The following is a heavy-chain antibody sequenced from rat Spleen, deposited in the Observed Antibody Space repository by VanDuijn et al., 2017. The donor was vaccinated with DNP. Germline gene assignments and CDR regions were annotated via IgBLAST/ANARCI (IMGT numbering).Heavy chain of an antibody. J-gene: IGHJ4*01. CDR3: ARHGEVPTRYAMDA. CDR2: ISTGGGDT. CDR1: GFTFSHYY. V-gene: IGHV5S11*01. D-gene: IGHD2-1*01. Sequence: EVQLVESGGGLVQPGKSLKLSCAASGFTFSHYYMAWVRQAPTKGLEWVASISTGGGDTYYRDSVKCRFTTSRDNAKSTLYLQMDSLRSEETATYYCARHGEVPTRYAMDAWGQGTSVTVSS.